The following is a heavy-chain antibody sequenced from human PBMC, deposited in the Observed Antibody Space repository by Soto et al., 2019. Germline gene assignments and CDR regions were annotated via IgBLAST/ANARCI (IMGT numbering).Heavy chain of an antibody. V-gene: IGHV1-8*01. CDR1: GYTLTRYD. Sequence: ASVKVSCEASGYTLTRYDINWVRQATGQGLEWMGWMNPNSGNTGYAQKFQGRVTMTRNTSISTAYMELSSLRSEDTAVYYCARVGRKVAAFDIWGQGTMVTVSS. D-gene: IGHD1-26*01. J-gene: IGHJ3*02. CDR3: ARVGRKVAAFDI. CDR2: MNPNSGNT.